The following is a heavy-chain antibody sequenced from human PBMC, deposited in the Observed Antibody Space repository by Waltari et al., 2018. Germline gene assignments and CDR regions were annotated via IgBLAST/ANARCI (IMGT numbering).Heavy chain of an antibody. D-gene: IGHD3-22*01. V-gene: IGHV1-2*02. CDR2: INPNSGGT. Sequence: QVQLVQSGAEVKKPGASVKVSRKASGYTFTGYYMHWVRQAPGQGLEWMGWINPNSGGTNYAQKFQGRVTMTRDTSISTAYMELSRLRSDDTAVYYCARVPDEDIVVVIYDYWGQGTLVTVSS. CDR1: GYTFTGYY. CDR3: ARVPDEDIVVVIYDY. J-gene: IGHJ4*02.